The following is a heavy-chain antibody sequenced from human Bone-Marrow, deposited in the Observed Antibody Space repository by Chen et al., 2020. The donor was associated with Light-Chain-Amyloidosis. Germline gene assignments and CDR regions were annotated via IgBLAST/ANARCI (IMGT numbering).Heavy chain of an antibody. CDR2: INSDGSRT. V-gene: IGHV3-74*01. J-gene: IGHJ4*02. Sequence: EVQLVESGGGLVQPGGSLRLSCEASGLTFSSYWIHWVRQAPGKGLVGVSRINSDGSRTSYADSVNGRFTISRDNAKNTLYLQMSSLRAEDTAVYYCTTQGVITGMRYWGQGTLVTVSS. CDR1: GLTFSSYW. D-gene: IGHD1-20*01. CDR3: TTQGVITGMRY.